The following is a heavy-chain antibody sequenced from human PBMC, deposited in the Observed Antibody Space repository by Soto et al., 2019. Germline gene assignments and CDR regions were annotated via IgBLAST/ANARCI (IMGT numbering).Heavy chain of an antibody. CDR2: IRSKANSYAT. CDR1: GFTFSGSA. CDR3: TRHAYDILTGRDY. Sequence: EVQLVESGGGLVQPGGSLKLSCAASGFTFSGSAMHWVRQASGKGLEWVGRIRSKANSYATAYAASVKGRFTISRDDSKNTAYLQMNSLKTEDTAVYYFTRHAYDILTGRDYWGQGTLVTVSS. J-gene: IGHJ4*02. D-gene: IGHD3-9*01. V-gene: IGHV3-73*01.